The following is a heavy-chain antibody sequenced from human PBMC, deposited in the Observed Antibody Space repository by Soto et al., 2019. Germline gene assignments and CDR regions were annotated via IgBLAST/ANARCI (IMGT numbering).Heavy chain of an antibody. CDR1: GFTFSSYS. D-gene: IGHD6-19*01. CDR3: YAVAGKRRGHYYGMDV. V-gene: IGHV3-23*01. CDR2: ISGSGGST. J-gene: IGHJ6*02. Sequence: GGSLRLSCAASGFTFSSYSMSCVRQAPGKGLAWVSAISGSGGSTYYADSVKGRFTIPRDNSKNTLYLQMNSLRAEDTAVYYCYAVAGKRRGHYYGMDVWGQGTTVTVSS.